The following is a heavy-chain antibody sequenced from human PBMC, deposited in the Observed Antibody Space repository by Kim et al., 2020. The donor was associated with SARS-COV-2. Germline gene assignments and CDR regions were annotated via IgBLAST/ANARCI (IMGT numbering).Heavy chain of an antibody. Sequence: GGSLRLSCAASGFTFSSYGMHWVRQAPGKGLEWVAVIWYDGSNKYYADSVKGRFTISRDNSKNTLYLQMNSLRAEDTAVYYCARDLKISRHTGAFDIWGQGTMVTVSS. CDR1: GFTFSSYG. J-gene: IGHJ3*02. V-gene: IGHV3-33*01. CDR2: IWYDGSNK. CDR3: ARDLKISRHTGAFDI.